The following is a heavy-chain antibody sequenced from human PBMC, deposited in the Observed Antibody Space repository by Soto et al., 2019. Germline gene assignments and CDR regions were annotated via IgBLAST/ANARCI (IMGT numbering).Heavy chain of an antibody. Sequence: PGVSMRASCAASGFTVSSNYMSWIRQAPGKGLEGVAVITHEGGTQYYADSVRGRFTVSRDNSKNILYLQMDSLRPEDTAVYFCAKEGSPKVSRWDDYWGQGTLVTVSS. J-gene: IGHJ4*02. CDR1: GFTVSSNY. D-gene: IGHD1-26*01. V-gene: IGHV3-30*18. CDR2: ITHEGGTQ. CDR3: AKEGSPKVSRWDDY.